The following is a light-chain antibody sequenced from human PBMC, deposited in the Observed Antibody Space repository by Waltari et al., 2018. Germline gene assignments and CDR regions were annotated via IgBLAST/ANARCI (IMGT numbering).Light chain of an antibody. CDR1: ELPQHY. CDR3: QSADSSGAYV. CDR2: KDS. Sequence: SYELTQPPSVSVSPGQTSRTTCPGDELPQHYPYWYRQRPGQAPVVVIFKDSQRASGIPERFSGSSSGTTGTLTITGVQAEDEADYYCQSADSSGAYVFGTGTKVTVL. V-gene: IGLV3-25*03. J-gene: IGLJ1*01.